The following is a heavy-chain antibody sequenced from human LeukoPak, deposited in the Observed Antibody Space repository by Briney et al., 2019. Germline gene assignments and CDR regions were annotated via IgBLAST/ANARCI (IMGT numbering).Heavy chain of an antibody. CDR1: GGSISSSSYY. V-gene: IGHV4-39*01. D-gene: IGHD6-13*01. J-gene: IGHJ4*02. Sequence: SETLSLTCTVSGGSISSSSYYWGWIRQPPGKGLEWIGSIYYSGSTYYNPSLKSRVTISVDTSKNQFSLKLSSVTAADTAVYYCASFPARIAAAGSTFEDYWGQGTLVTVSS. CDR3: ASFPARIAAAGSTFEDY. CDR2: IYYSGST.